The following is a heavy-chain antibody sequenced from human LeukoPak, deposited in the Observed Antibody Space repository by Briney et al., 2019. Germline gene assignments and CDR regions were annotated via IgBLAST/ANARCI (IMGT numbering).Heavy chain of an antibody. V-gene: IGHV3-30*18. J-gene: IGHJ4*02. CDR1: GFIFNNYG. CDR3: AKDWAPYCGGDCYFNY. Sequence: PGGSLRLSCAASGFIFNNYGMRWVRQAPGKGLEWVAVISYDGSNKNYADSVKGRFTISRDSSKNTVYLQMNSLRVEDTAVYYCAKDWAPYCGGDCYFNYWGQGTLVTVSS. D-gene: IGHD2-21*02. CDR2: ISYDGSNK.